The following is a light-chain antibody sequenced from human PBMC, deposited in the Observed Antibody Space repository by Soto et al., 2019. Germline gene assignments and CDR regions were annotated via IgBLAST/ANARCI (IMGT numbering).Light chain of an antibody. CDR3: QQYGSSPPFT. V-gene: IGKV3-20*01. CDR2: GSS. CDR1: QSVSNNY. J-gene: IGKJ2*01. Sequence: EVVLTQSPGTLSLSPGERATLSCMASQSVSNNYFAWYQQKPGQAPRLLIFGSSDRATGIPDRFSGSGSGTDFTLTTSRLEPEDFAVYYCQQYGSSPPFTFGQGTKLEIK.